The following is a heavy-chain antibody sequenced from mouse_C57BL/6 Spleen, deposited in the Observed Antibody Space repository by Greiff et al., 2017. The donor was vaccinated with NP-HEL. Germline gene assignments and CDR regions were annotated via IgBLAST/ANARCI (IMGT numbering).Heavy chain of an antibody. V-gene: IGHV1-72*01. J-gene: IGHJ4*01. CDR1: GYTFTSYW. Sequence: QVQLQQPGAELVKPGASVKLSCKASGYTFTSYWMHWVKQRPGRGLEWIGRIDPNSGGTKYNEQFKSKATLTVDKPASTAYMQLSSLTSEDSAVYYCARLAGNSNYYAMDYWGQGTSVTVSS. CDR2: IDPNSGGT. D-gene: IGHD2-5*01. CDR3: ARLAGNSNYYAMDY.